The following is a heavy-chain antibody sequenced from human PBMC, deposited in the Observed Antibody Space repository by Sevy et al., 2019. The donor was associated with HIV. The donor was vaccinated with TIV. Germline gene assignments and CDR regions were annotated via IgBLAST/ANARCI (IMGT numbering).Heavy chain of an antibody. CDR2: ISHSGST. CDR3: ARSVSGFDY. V-gene: IGHV4-38-2*01. J-gene: IGHJ4*02. Sequence: SETLSLTCAVSGYSISSGYYWGWIRQPPGRGLEWIGSISHSGSTYYNPSLKGRFTISVDTFKNQFSLKLSSVTAADTAVYYCARSVSGFDYWGQGTLVTVSS. CDR1: GYSISSGYY. D-gene: IGHD3-16*01.